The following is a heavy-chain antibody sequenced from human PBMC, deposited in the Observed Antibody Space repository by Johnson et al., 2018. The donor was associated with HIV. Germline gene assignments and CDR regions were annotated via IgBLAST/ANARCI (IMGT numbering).Heavy chain of an antibody. CDR1: GFTFSSYD. CDR2: IGTAGDT. Sequence: VQLVESGGGLVQPGGSLRLSCAASGFTFSSYDMHWVRQATGKGLEWVSAIGTAGDTYYPGSVKGRFTISRDNSKNTLYLQMNSLRAEDTAFYYCARDETQRRYALTAFDIWGQGTMVSVSS. D-gene: IGHD6-25*01. J-gene: IGHJ3*02. CDR3: ARDETQRRYALTAFDI. V-gene: IGHV3-13*01.